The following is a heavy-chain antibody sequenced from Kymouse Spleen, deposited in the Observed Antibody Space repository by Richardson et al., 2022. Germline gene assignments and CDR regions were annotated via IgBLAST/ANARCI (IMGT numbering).Heavy chain of an antibody. V-gene: IGHV4-34*01. J-gene: IGHJ4*02. CDR3: ARRHTVTTYFDY. CDR2: INHSGST. Sequence: QVQLQQWGAGLLKPSETLSLTCAVYGGSFSGYYWSWIRQPPGKGLEWIGEINHSGSTNYNPSLKSRVTISVDTSKNQFSLKLSSVTAADTAVYYCARRHTVTTYFDYWGQGTLVTVSS. D-gene: IGHD4-17*01. CDR1: GGSFSGYY.